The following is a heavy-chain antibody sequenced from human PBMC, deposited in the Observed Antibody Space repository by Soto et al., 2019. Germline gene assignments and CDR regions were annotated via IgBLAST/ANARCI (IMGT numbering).Heavy chain of an antibody. J-gene: IGHJ6*02. CDR3: ARHVEEYQLLYGHYGMDV. CDR1: GYSFTSYW. V-gene: IGHV5-10-1*01. CDR2: IDPSDSYT. Sequence: PGESLKISCKGSGYSFTSYWISWVRQMPGKGLEWMGRIDPSDSYTNYSPSFQGHVTISADKSISTAYLQWSSLKASDTAMYYCARHVEEYQLLYGHYGMDVWGQGTTVTVS. D-gene: IGHD2-2*02.